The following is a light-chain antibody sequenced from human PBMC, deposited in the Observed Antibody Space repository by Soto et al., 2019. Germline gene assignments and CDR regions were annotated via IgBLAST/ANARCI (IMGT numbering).Light chain of an antibody. CDR1: SSDVGGYNY. V-gene: IGLV2-14*01. CDR2: DVS. CDR3: SSYTRSSTLV. Sequence: QSVLTQPASVSGSPGQSITISCTGTSSDVGGYNYVSWYQQSPGKATKLMIYDVSTRPSGVSYRFSGSKSGNTASLTISGLQAEDEADYYCSSYTRSSTLVFGSGTKVTVL. J-gene: IGLJ1*01.